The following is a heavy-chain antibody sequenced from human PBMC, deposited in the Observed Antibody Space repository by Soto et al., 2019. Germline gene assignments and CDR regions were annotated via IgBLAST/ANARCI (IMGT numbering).Heavy chain of an antibody. Sequence: GGSLRLSCAASGFTVSSNCMSWVRQAPGKGLEWVSVIYSGGSTYYADSVKGRFTISRDNSKNTLYLQMNSLRAEDTAVYYCARGATIFGVVTLYGMDVWGPGTTVTVSS. CDR2: IYSGGST. V-gene: IGHV3-53*01. J-gene: IGHJ6*02. CDR1: GFTVSSNC. D-gene: IGHD3-3*01. CDR3: ARGATIFGVVTLYGMDV.